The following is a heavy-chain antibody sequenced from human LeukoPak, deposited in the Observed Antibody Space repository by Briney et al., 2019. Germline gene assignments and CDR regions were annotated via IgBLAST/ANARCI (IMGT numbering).Heavy chain of an antibody. D-gene: IGHD6-19*01. Sequence: GGSLRLSCATSGXXFSNXAXSWVRQAXXXXXXXXXAISGSGDTTYYADSVKGRFTISRDNFKNTLYLQISSLRAEDTAVYYCTKAPRVAVAGKGSWGQGTLVTVSS. CDR1: GXXFSNXA. CDR2: ISGSGDTT. CDR3: TKAPRVAVAGKGS. V-gene: IGHV3-23*01. J-gene: IGHJ5*02.